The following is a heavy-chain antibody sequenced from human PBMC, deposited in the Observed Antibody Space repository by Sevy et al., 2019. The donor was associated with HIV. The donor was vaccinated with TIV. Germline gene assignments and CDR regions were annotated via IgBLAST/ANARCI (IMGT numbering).Heavy chain of an antibody. J-gene: IGHJ4*02. CDR1: EFRLSNYA. CDR3: AKDLYYDNSLFDY. D-gene: IGHD3-22*01. V-gene: IGHV3-23*01. CDR2: ISGSGGSS. Sequence: GGSLRLSCVASEFRLSNYAMNWVRQAPGKGLEWVSGISGSGGSSYYADSVKGRFTISRDNSTNTLYLQMNSLRAEDTAMYYCAKDLYYDNSLFDYWGQGILVTVSS.